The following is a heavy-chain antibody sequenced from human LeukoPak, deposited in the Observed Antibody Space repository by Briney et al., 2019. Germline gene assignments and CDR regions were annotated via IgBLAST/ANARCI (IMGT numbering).Heavy chain of an antibody. J-gene: IGHJ4*02. D-gene: IGHD2-2*02. CDR3: ARGPRYCSSTSCYTFDY. V-gene: IGHV4-39*01. CDR1: GGSISSSSYY. Sequence: SETLSLTCTVSGGSISSSSYYWGWIRQPPGKGLEWIGSIYYSGSTYYNPSLKSRVTISVDTSKNQFSLKLSSVTAADTAVYYCARGPRYCSSTSCYTFDYWGQGTLVTVSS. CDR2: IYYSGST.